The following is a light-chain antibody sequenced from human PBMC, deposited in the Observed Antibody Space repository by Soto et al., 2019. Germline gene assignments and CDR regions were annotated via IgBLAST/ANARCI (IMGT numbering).Light chain of an antibody. CDR2: EAS. Sequence: DIQMTLSPSTLSAAVGDRVTITCRASQNINNWLAWYQQKPGKAPNLLIYEASSLESGVPSRFSGGGSGTDFTLTISSLQTEDVGTDYCQKYDSVPCTFGQGTKVDIK. J-gene: IGKJ1*01. CDR1: QNINNW. V-gene: IGKV1-5*03. CDR3: QKYDSVPCT.